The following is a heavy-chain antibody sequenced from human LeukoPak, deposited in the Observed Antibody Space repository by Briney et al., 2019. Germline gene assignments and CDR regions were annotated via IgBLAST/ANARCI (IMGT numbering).Heavy chain of an antibody. CDR3: ARSGGTYYYDSSGYYAY. CDR1: GFTFSSYW. Sequence: GGSLRLSCAASGFTFSSYWMSWVRQAPGKGLEWVANIKQDGSEKYYVDSVKGRFTISRDNAKNSLYLQMNSLRAEDTAIYYCARSGGTYYYDSSGYYAYWGQGTLVTVSS. J-gene: IGHJ4*02. D-gene: IGHD3-22*01. CDR2: IKQDGSEK. V-gene: IGHV3-7*05.